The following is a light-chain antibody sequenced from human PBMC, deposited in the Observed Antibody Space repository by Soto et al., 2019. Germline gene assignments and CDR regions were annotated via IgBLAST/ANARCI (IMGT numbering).Light chain of an antibody. CDR3: QQRSTWPRIT. V-gene: IGKV3-11*01. CDR2: DAS. J-gene: IGKJ4*01. Sequence: EIVLTQSPATLSLSPGERATLSCRASQSVNSYLAWYQRKPGQAPRLLITDASNRATGIPARFSGSGSGTDFTLTSSSREPEDVAVYYCQQRSTWPRITFGGGTKVEIK. CDR1: QSVNSY.